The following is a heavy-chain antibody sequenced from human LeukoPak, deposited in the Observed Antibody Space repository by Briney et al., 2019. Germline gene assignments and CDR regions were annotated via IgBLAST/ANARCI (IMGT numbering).Heavy chain of an antibody. Sequence: GGSLRLSCAASGFTLSSYAMSWVRQAPGKGLEWVSGISGSGGSTYHADSVKGRFTISRDNANNSLYLQMNSLRAEDTALYHCARFRGTTVTTGYFDYWGQGNLVTVSS. D-gene: IGHD4-17*01. CDR2: ISGSGGST. V-gene: IGHV3-23*01. CDR1: GFTLSSYA. J-gene: IGHJ4*02. CDR3: ARFRGTTVTTGYFDY.